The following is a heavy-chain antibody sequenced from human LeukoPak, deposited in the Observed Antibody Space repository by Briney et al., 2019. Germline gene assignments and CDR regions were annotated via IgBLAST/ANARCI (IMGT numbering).Heavy chain of an antibody. CDR1: GGSIRTGLFY. V-gene: IGHV4-61*02. J-gene: IGHJ5*02. Sequence: PSQTLSLTCSVSGGSIRTGLFYWNWIRQPAGKGLEWIGRIYSSGSTNYNPSLKSRVTISVDTSKNHFSLQLRSVTAADTALYYCARGQYDFWSGYDVNWFDPWGQGTLVTVSS. CDR2: IYSSGST. D-gene: IGHD3-3*01. CDR3: ARGQYDFWSGYDVNWFDP.